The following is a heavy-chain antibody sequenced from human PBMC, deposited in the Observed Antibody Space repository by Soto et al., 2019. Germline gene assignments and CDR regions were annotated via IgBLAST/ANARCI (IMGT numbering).Heavy chain of an antibody. V-gene: IGHV4-59*08. Sequence: SETLSLTCTVCGGSICSYYWGWIRQPPGKGLEWIGYIYYSGSTNYNPSLKGRFTISRDNAKNTLYLHMNSLRAEDTAVYYCVKDMQLWRLDSWCHGTLVTVSA. J-gene: IGHJ5*01. CDR3: VKDMQLWRLDS. CDR1: GGSICSYY. CDR2: IYYSGST. D-gene: IGHD2-15*01.